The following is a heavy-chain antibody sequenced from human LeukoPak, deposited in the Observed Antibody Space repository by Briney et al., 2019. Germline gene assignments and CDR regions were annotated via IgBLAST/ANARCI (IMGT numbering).Heavy chain of an antibody. V-gene: IGHV1-69*05. CDR2: IIPIFGTA. J-gene: IGHJ4*02. CDR1: GGTFSSYA. D-gene: IGHD1-26*01. CDR3: ARGISGSYTADY. Sequence: ASVKVSCKASGGTFSSYAISWVRQAPGQGLEWMGGIIPIFGTANYAQKFQGRVTITTDESTSTAYMELSSLRSGDTAVYYCARGISGSYTADYWGQGTLVTVSS.